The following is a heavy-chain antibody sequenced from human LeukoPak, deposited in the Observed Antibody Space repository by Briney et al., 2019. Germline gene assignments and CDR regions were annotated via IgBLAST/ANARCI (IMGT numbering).Heavy chain of an antibody. J-gene: IGHJ1*01. Sequence: SVKVSCKASGGTFISYAISWVRQAPGQGLEWMGGIIPIFGTANYAQKFQGRLTITADESTSTAYMELSSLRSEDTAVYYCARDSSEVRSLIVHWGQGTQVTVSS. CDR3: ARDSSEVRSLIVH. D-gene: IGHD2-15*01. V-gene: IGHV1-69*13. CDR2: IIPIFGTA. CDR1: GGTFISYA.